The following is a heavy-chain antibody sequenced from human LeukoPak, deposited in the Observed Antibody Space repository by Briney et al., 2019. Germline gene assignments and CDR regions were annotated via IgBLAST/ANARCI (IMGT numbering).Heavy chain of an antibody. CDR2: ISHSGST. Sequence: SETLSLTCAVYGGSFSDYYWSWIRQPPGEGLEWIGEISHSGSTNYNPSLKSRVTISVDTSKNQFSLNLSSVTAADTAVYYCARGPVLDYVSGGYYYFDYWGQGTLVTVSS. D-gene: IGHD3-22*01. V-gene: IGHV4-34*01. J-gene: IGHJ4*02. CDR1: GGSFSDYY. CDR3: ARGPVLDYVSGGYYYFDY.